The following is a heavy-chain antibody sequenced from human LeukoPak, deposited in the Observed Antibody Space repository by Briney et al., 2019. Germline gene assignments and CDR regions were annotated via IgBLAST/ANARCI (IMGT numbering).Heavy chain of an antibody. D-gene: IGHD6-13*01. CDR1: GFNVTTNN. Sequence: GGSLRLSCVGSGFNVTTNNMYWVRQAPGKGLECVSTFLAGGLLDYADSVRDRFTISRDTSKNTLYLQMNSLRADDTAVYYCARDPGSSSFDLWGQGALVTVSS. V-gene: IGHV3-66*01. CDR3: ARDPGSSSFDL. J-gene: IGHJ4*02. CDR2: FLAGGLL.